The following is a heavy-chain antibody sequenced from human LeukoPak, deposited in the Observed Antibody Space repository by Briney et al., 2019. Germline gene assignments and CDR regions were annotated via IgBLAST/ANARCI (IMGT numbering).Heavy chain of an antibody. CDR2: IIPIFGTA. CDR3: ARDRAGAAAIFHYYGMGV. Sequence: ASVKVSCKASGYTFTSYGISWVRQAPGQGLEWMGGIIPIFGTANYAQKFQGRVTITADESTSTAYMELSSLRSEDTAVYYCARDRAGAAAIFHYYGMGVWGKGTTVTVSS. J-gene: IGHJ6*04. D-gene: IGHD2-2*01. CDR1: GYTFTSYG. V-gene: IGHV1-69*13.